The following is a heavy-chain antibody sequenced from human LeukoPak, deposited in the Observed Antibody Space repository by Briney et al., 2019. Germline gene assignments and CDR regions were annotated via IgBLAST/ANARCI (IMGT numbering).Heavy chain of an antibody. J-gene: IGHJ4*02. D-gene: IGHD1-14*01. Sequence: GGSLRLSCAASGFTVITNDMTGVRQAPGKGREGVSVLYSDGNTKYADSVQGRFTISRDNSKNTLYLEMNSLSPDDTAVYYCARGVEPLAANTLAYWGQGTLVTVSS. CDR1: GFTVITND. V-gene: IGHV3-53*01. CDR3: ARGVEPLAANTLAY. CDR2: LYSDGNT.